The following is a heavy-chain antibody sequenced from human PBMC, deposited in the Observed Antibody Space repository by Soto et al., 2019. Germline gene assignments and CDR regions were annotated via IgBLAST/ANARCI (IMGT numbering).Heavy chain of an antibody. CDR2: ISSSGSTI. Sequence: GGSLRLSCAASGFTFSDYYMSWIRQAPGKGLEWVSYISSSGSTIYYADSVKGRFTISRDNAKNSLYLRMNSLRAEDTAVYYCARAIRYCSSTSCYNDYYYGMDVWGQGTTATVSS. D-gene: IGHD2-2*02. J-gene: IGHJ6*02. CDR1: GFTFSDYY. V-gene: IGHV3-11*01. CDR3: ARAIRYCSSTSCYNDYYYGMDV.